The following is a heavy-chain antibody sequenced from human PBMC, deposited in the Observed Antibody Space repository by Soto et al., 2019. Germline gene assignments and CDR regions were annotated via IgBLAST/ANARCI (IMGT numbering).Heavy chain of an antibody. D-gene: IGHD3-3*01. CDR1: GFTFSSYG. Sequence: GGSLRLSCAASGFTFSSYGMHWVRQAPGKGLEWVAVISYDGSNKYYADSVKGRFTISRDNSKNTLYLQMNSLRAEDTAVYYCARDSNFWSGYSLPFDPWGQGTLVTVSS. J-gene: IGHJ5*02. V-gene: IGHV3-30*03. CDR2: ISYDGSNK. CDR3: ARDSNFWSGYSLPFDP.